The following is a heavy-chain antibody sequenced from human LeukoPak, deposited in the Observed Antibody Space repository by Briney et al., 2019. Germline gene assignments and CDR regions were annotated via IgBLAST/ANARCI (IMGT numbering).Heavy chain of an antibody. Sequence: PSETLSLTCTVSGASTSSHFWSWMRQPPGKGLEWIGNIYIGGTTNYNPSLNSRVTMSLDTSKNQLSLQLTSVTAADTAVYYCARRSSYGSGSYYPCYYYGVDVWGQGTTVTVSS. CDR1: GASTSSHF. D-gene: IGHD3-10*01. CDR2: IYIGGTT. J-gene: IGHJ6*02. CDR3: ARRSSYGSGSYYPCYYYGVDV. V-gene: IGHV4-59*11.